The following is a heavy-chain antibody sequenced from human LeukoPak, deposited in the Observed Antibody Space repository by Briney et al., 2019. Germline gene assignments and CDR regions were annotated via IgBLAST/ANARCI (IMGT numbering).Heavy chain of an antibody. CDR1: GYTFTSYA. Sequence: ASVKVSCKASGYTFTSYAMHWVRQAPGQRFEWTGWINAGNGNTKYSQKFQGRVTITVDTSASTAYMELSSLRSEDTAVYYCARDTESDLDYWGQGTLVTVSS. V-gene: IGHV1-3*01. J-gene: IGHJ4*02. CDR3: ARDTESDLDY. CDR2: INAGNGNT.